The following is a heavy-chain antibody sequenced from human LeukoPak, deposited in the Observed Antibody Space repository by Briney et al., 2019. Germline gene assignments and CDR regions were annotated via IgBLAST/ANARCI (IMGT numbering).Heavy chain of an antibody. V-gene: IGHV4-59*08. D-gene: IGHD2-15*01. CDR1: GASVRNEY. CDR3: ARASEYCSDNSCYSPFYFDY. Sequence: SETLSLTCTVSGASVRNEYWSWIRQPPGKGLEWIGYIHYSGSSNYHPSLGSRVTISIDTSKNQFSLKLSSVTAADTAVFYCARASEYCSDNSCYSPFYFDYWGQGTLVTVSS. J-gene: IGHJ4*02. CDR2: IHYSGSS.